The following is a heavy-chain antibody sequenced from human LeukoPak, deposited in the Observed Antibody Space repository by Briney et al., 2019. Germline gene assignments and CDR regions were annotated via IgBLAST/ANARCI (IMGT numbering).Heavy chain of an antibody. J-gene: IGHJ5*02. CDR2: ISYDGSNK. V-gene: IGHV3-30*04. D-gene: IGHD2-8*01. Sequence: GGSLRLSCAASGFTFSSYAMHWVRQAPGKGLEWVAVISYDGSNKYYADSVKGRFTISRDNSKNTLYLQMNSLRAEDTAVYYCAKVISSVYWFDPWGQGTLVTVSS. CDR1: GFTFSSYA. CDR3: AKVISSVYWFDP.